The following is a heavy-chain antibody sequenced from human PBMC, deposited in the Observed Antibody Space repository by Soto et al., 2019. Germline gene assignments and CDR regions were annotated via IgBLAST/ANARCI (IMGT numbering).Heavy chain of an antibody. D-gene: IGHD1-26*01. CDR3: AKEWLGGGWDIDSY. V-gene: IGHV3-30*18. Sequence: QVQLVESGRGVVQPGRSLRLSCAASGFTFSSYGMHWVRQAPGKGLEWVAVISYDGSNKYYADSVKGRFTISRDNSKNTLYLQMNSLRAEDTAVYYCAKEWLGGGWDIDSYWGQGTLVTVSS. CDR2: ISYDGSNK. J-gene: IGHJ4*02. CDR1: GFTFSSYG.